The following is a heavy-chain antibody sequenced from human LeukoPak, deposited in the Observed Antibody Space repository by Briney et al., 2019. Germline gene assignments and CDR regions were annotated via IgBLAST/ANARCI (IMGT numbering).Heavy chain of an antibody. D-gene: IGHD3-10*01. J-gene: IGHJ6*03. CDR2: IYSSGST. CDR1: GGSIRGYY. V-gene: IGHV4-59*01. CDR3: ARRGGIIRGVASYYYMDV. Sequence: SETLSLTCNVSGGSIRGYYWSWIRQPPGKGLEWIGYIYSSGSTNYNPSLKSRVTMSVDTSKNQFSLKVSSVTAADTAAYYCARRGGIIRGVASYYYMDVWGKGTTVTISS.